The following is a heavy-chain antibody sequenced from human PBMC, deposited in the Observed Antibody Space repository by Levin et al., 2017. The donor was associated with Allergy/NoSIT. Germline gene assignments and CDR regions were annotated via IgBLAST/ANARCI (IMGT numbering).Heavy chain of an antibody. CDR3: ASQPPQSSRDTYRRYDN. D-gene: IGHD4-11*01. CDR1: EFTFSGYS. CDR2: IDPTSTYI. V-gene: IGHV3-21*01. Sequence: PGGSLRLSCAASEFTFSGYSMNWVRQAPGKGLEWVSSIDPTSTYIYYADSVKGRFTISRDNSKKSLYLHINSLGPEDTAVYYCASQPPQSSRDTYRRYDNWGLGTLVTVSS. J-gene: IGHJ4*02.